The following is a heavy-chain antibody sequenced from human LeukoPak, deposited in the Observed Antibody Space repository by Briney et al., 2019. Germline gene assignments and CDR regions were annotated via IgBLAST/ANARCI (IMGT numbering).Heavy chain of an antibody. J-gene: IGHJ4*02. CDR1: GGSITSYH. V-gene: IGHV4-4*07. CDR3: AREFSGTSIAARVFDS. D-gene: IGHD6-6*01. Sequence: PSETLSLTCTVSGGSITSYHWTYIRQPAGKGLEWIGRIHTSGSTNYNPSLKSRVTMSVDTSKNQFSLNLSSVTAADTAMYYCAREFSGTSIAARVFDSWGQGTLVTVSS. CDR2: IHTSGST.